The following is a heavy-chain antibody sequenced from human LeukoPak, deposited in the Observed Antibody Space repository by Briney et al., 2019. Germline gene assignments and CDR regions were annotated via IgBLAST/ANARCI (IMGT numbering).Heavy chain of an antibody. D-gene: IGHD3-22*01. CDR1: GFTFDDYA. CDR3: AKIGYYDSSGYLGAFDI. CDR2: ISWNSGSI. V-gene: IGHV3-9*01. Sequence: GESLRLSCAASGFTFDDYAMHWVRQAPGKGLEWVSGISWNSGSIGYADSVKGRFTISRDNAKNSLYLQMNSLRAEDTALYYCAKIGYYDSSGYLGAFDIWGQGTMVTVSS. J-gene: IGHJ3*02.